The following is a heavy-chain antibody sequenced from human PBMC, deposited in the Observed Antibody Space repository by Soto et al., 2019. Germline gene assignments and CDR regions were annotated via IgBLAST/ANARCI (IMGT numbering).Heavy chain of an antibody. CDR3: ARDYDSSGDY. Sequence: QLQLQESGPGLVKPSETLSLTCTVSGGSISTSSYYWGWIRQPPGKGLEWIGSIYYSGSTYYNPSLKSRITISVDTSKNQFSLKLSSVTAADTAVYYCARDYDSSGDYWGQGTLVTVSS. J-gene: IGHJ4*02. CDR2: IYYSGST. D-gene: IGHD3-22*01. CDR1: GGSISTSSYY. V-gene: IGHV4-39*01.